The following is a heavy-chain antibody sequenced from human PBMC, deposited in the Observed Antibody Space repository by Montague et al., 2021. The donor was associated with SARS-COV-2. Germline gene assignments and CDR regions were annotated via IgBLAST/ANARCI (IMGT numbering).Heavy chain of an antibody. CDR1: GGSFSGYY. J-gene: IGHJ4*02. D-gene: IGHD3-16*02. V-gene: IGHV4-34*01. Sequence: SETLSLTCAVYGGSFSGYYWSWIRQPPGKGLEWIGEINHSGSTNYNPSLKSRVTISVDTSKNQFSLKLSSVTAADTAVYYCARGYDYVWGSYRYTFYFDYGGQGTLGTGSA. CDR3: ARGYDYVWGSYRYTFYFDY. CDR2: INHSGST.